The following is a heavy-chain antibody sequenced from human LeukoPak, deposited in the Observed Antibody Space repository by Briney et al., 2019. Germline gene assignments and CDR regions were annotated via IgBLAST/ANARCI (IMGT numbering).Heavy chain of an antibody. CDR3: ARDIAAAGPYYFDY. D-gene: IGHD6-13*01. CDR2: INHSGST. CDR1: GGSFSGYY. V-gene: IGHV4-34*01. Sequence: SETLSLTCAVYGGSFSGYYWSWIRQPPGKGLEWIGEINHSGSTNYNPSLKSRVTLSVDTSKNQFSLKLSSVTAADTAVYYCARDIAAAGPYYFDYWGQGTLVTVSS. J-gene: IGHJ4*02.